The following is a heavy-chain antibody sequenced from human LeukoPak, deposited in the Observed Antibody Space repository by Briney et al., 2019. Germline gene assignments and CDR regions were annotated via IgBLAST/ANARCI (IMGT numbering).Heavy chain of an antibody. V-gene: IGHV1-2*02. CDR2: INPNSGGT. CDR3: ATTRVTTTRLDY. Sequence: ASVKVSCKASGYTLTGYYIYWVRQAPGQGLEWMGWINPNSGGTNYAQTFQGRVTMTRDTSISAAYMELTSLRSDDTAVYYCATTRVTTTRLDYWGQGTLVTVSS. CDR1: GYTLTGYY. D-gene: IGHD5-12*01. J-gene: IGHJ4*02.